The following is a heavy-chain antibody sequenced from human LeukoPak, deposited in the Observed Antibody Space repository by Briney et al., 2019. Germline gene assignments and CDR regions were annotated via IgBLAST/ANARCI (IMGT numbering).Heavy chain of an antibody. CDR3: ARDIGLDYSSSSFASDI. J-gene: IGHJ3*02. Sequence: SETLSLTCTVSGGSFTTRYWNWFRQPAGKGLEWIGRIYSGGSTNYKSSLKSRVIMSIDTSKRQLSLKLSSVTTADTAIYYCARDIGLDYSSSSFASDIWGPGTLVIVSS. CDR2: IYSGGST. V-gene: IGHV4-4*07. D-gene: IGHD6-6*01. CDR1: GGSFTTRY.